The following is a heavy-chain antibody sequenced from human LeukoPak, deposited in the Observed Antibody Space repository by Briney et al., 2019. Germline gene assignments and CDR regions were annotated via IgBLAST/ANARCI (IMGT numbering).Heavy chain of an antibody. V-gene: IGHV1-69*04. CDR3: ARVGAVAGTQI. J-gene: IGHJ4*02. CDR1: GGTFSSYA. D-gene: IGHD6-19*01. Sequence: SVKVSCKASGGTFSSYAISWVRQAPGQGLEWMGRIIPILGIANYAQKFQGRVTITADKSTSTAYMELSSLRSEDTAVYYCARVGAVAGTQIWGQGTLVTVSS. CDR2: IIPILGIA.